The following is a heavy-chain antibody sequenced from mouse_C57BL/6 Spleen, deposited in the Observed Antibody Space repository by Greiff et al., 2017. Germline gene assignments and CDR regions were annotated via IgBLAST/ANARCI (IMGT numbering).Heavy chain of an antibody. D-gene: IGHD1-1*01. J-gene: IGHJ1*03. CDR1: GYAFSSSW. V-gene: IGHV1-82*01. Sequence: LVESGPELVKPGASVKISCKASGYAFSSSWMNWVKQRPGKGLEWIGRIYPGDGDTNYNGKFKGKATLTADNSSSTAYMQLSSLTSEDSAVYFCARRSYYYGSGGYFDVWGTGTTVTVSS. CDR2: IYPGDGDT. CDR3: ARRSYYYGSGGYFDV.